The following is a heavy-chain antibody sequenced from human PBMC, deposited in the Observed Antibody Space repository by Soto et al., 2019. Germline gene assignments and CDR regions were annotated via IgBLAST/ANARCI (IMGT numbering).Heavy chain of an antibody. CDR2: IWYDGSNK. CDR3: AREGAVGAPAHYYYGMDV. CDR1: GFTFSSYG. D-gene: IGHD1-26*01. V-gene: IGHV3-33*01. J-gene: IGHJ6*02. Sequence: QVQLVESGGGVVQPGRSLRLSCAASGFTFSSYGMHWVRQAPGKGLEWVAVIWYDGSNKYYADSVKGRFTISRDNSKNTLYLQMNSLRAEDTAVYYCAREGAVGAPAHYYYGMDVWGQGTTVTVSS.